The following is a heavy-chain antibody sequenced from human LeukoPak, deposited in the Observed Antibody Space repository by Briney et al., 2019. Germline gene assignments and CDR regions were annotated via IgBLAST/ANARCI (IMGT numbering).Heavy chain of an antibody. Sequence: GGSLRLSCAASGFTFNIYVMNWVRQAPGKGLEWVSSISASGGSTSYADSVKGRFTFSRDNSKNTLYLQMNSLRVEDTAVYYCATRVGLTRYWYFDLWGRGTLVTVSS. CDR3: ATRVGLTRYWYFDL. J-gene: IGHJ2*01. CDR1: GFTFNIYV. V-gene: IGHV3-23*01. CDR2: ISASGGST.